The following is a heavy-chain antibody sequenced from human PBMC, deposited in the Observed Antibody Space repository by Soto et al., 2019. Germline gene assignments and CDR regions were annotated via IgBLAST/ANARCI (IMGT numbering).Heavy chain of an antibody. CDR1: GFTFSSYA. J-gene: IGHJ6*02. V-gene: IGHV3-23*01. CDR2: IIDSGAST. Sequence: PGGSLRLSCAASGFTFSSYAMHWVRQAPGKGLEGVSDIIDSGASTYYADSVKGRFTISRDNSKSTLYLQMNSLRAEDTALYYCAKGRSYYYYYGVDVWGQGTTVTVSS. CDR3: AKGRSYYYYYGVDV.